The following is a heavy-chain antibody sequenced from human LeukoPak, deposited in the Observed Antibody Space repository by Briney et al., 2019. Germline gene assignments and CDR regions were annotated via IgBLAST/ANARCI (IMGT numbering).Heavy chain of an antibody. CDR2: ISSSGSTI. V-gene: IGHV3-48*03. Sequence: GGSLRLSCAASGFTFSRYEMNWVRQAPGKGLEWVSYISSSGSTIYYADSVKGGFTISRDNAKNSLYLQMNSLSAEDTAVDYCARDRRAQGWFDPWGQGTLVTVSS. CDR3: ARDRRAQGWFDP. J-gene: IGHJ5*02. CDR1: GFTFSRYE.